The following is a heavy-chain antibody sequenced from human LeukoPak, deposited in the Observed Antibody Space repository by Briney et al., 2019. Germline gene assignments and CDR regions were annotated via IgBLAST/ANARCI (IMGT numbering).Heavy chain of an antibody. CDR1: GFTFDDYA. Sequence: GGSLRLSCAASGFTFDDYAMHWVRQAPGKGLEWVSGISWNSGSIGYADSVKGRFTISRDNAKNSLYLQMNSLRAEDTALYYCAKDVAHDILTGIATDYWGQGTLVTVSS. J-gene: IGHJ4*02. CDR2: ISWNSGSI. V-gene: IGHV3-9*01. CDR3: AKDVAHDILTGIATDY. D-gene: IGHD3-9*01.